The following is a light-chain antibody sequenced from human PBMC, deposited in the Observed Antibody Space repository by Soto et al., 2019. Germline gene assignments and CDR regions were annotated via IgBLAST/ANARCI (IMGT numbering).Light chain of an antibody. Sequence: EIVLTQSPGTLSLSPGERATLSCRASQSVSNYLAWYQQKPGQAPRLLIYVASSRATGIPDRFSGSGSGTDFTLTISRLEPEDFAVYYRQQHGGSPQTFGQGINVDIK. CDR1: QSVSNY. J-gene: IGKJ1*01. CDR2: VAS. V-gene: IGKV3-20*01. CDR3: QQHGGSPQT.